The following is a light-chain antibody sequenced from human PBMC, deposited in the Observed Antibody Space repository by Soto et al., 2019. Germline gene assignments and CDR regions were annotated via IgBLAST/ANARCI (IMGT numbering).Light chain of an antibody. J-gene: IGLJ2*01. V-gene: IGLV2-8*01. CDR2: EVN. CDR3: TSYGGRDNLI. CDR1: SSDIGAYNY. Sequence: QSALTQPPSASGSPGQSVTISCTGNSSDIGAYNYVSWFQQHPGEAPKLIISEVNKRPSGVPNRFSGSKSGNTASLTVSGLQAEDEADYYCTSYGGRDNLIFGGGTKLTVL.